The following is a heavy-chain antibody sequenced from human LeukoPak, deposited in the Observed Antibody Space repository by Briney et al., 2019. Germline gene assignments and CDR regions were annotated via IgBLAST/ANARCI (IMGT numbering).Heavy chain of an antibody. Sequence: ASVKVSCKASGYTFTSYGISWVRQAPGQGLEWMGWISAYNGNTNYAQKLQGRVTMTTDTSTSTAYMELRSLRSDDTAVYYCVRDRRTYDSSGYQEWWFDPWGQGTLVTVSS. D-gene: IGHD3-22*01. CDR2: ISAYNGNT. V-gene: IGHV1-18*01. CDR1: GYTFTSYG. CDR3: VRDRRTYDSSGYQEWWFDP. J-gene: IGHJ5*02.